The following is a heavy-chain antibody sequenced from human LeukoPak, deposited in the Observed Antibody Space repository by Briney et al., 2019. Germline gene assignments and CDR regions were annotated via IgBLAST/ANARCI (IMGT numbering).Heavy chain of an antibody. J-gene: IGHJ4*02. D-gene: IGHD1-26*01. Sequence: GGSLRLSCAASGFSFRIFGMHWVRQAPGKGLEWVAVISDDGSNKYYADSVKGRFTISRDNSKNTLYLQMNSLRPEDTAVYYCAKESLGSGSQYGSYHDYWGQGTLVTVSS. CDR1: GFSFRIFG. CDR3: AKESLGSGSQYGSYHDY. V-gene: IGHV3-30*18. CDR2: ISDDGSNK.